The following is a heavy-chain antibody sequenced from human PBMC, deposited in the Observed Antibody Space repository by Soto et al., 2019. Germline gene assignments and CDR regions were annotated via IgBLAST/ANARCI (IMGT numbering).Heavy chain of an antibody. CDR1: GYTFISYY. D-gene: IGHD5-12*01. CDR3: ARGPTSRSQGGRLDY. J-gene: IGHJ4*02. Sequence: QVQLVQSGAEVKKPGASVKVSCEASGYTFISYYIHWVRQAPGQGLEWMGIINPSGGSTSYAQKLQGRATMTRDTSTSTVYMELSSLRSEDTAVYYCARGPTSRSQGGRLDYWGQGTLVTVSS. V-gene: IGHV1-46*04. CDR2: INPSGGST.